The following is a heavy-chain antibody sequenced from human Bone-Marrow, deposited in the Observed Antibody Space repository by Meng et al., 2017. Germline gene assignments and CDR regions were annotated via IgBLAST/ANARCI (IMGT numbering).Heavy chain of an antibody. D-gene: IGHD1-26*01. J-gene: IGHJ4*03. CDR1: GFSISTSGLS. Sequence: QITLKESGPALVKPTQTFTLTCTFSGFSISTSGLSVGWIRQPPGKALEWLALIYWDDTTYYRPSLQSSLTVSTGTSKHQVVLTVTDMGPVDTATYSCAHSFSGSFFDSWGQGTLVTVSS. V-gene: IGHV2-5*02. CDR2: IYWDDTT. CDR3: AHSFSGSFFDS.